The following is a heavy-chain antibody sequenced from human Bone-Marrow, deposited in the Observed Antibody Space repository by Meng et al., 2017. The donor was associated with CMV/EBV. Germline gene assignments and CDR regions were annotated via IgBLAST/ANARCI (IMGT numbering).Heavy chain of an antibody. CDR3: ARAKLRFLEWLLMSRYGMDF. Sequence: ASVKVSCKASGYTFTSYDINWVRQATGQGLEWMGWMNPNSGNTGYAQKFQGRVTMTRNTSISTAYMELSSLRSEDTAVYYCARAKLRFLEWLLMSRYGMDFWGQGTMVNVSS. V-gene: IGHV1-8*01. D-gene: IGHD3-3*01. CDR1: GYTFTSYD. J-gene: IGHJ6*02. CDR2: MNPNSGNT.